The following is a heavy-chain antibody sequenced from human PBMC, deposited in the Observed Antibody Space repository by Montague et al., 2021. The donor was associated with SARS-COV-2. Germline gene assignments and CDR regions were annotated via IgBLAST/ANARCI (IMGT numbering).Heavy chain of an antibody. D-gene: IGHD3-16*02. CDR2: VYYSGST. J-gene: IGHJ5*02. V-gene: IGHV4-39*01. CDR1: GDSIRSSGYY. CDR3: ARLGFVELWLNLSWFDP. Sequence: SETLSLTCSVSGDSIRSSGYYWGWIRQPPGKGLEWIGTVYYSGSTNYNPSLKSRVTMPVDTSKNQFSLELRSVTAADTAVYYCARLGFVELWLNLSWFDPWGQGTLVTVSS.